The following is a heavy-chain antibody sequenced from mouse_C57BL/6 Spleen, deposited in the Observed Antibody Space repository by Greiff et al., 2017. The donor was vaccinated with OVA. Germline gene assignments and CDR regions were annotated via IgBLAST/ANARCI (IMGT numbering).Heavy chain of an antibody. D-gene: IGHD2-4*01. Sequence: VQLQQSGPELVKPGASVKISCKASGYAFSSSWMNWVKQRPGKGLEWIGRIYPGDGDTNYNGKFKGKATLTADKSSSTAYMQLSSLTSEDSAVYFCARRDYVQAWFAYWGQGTLVTVSA. CDR1: GYAFSSSW. CDR2: IYPGDGDT. V-gene: IGHV1-82*01. J-gene: IGHJ3*01. CDR3: ARRDYVQAWFAY.